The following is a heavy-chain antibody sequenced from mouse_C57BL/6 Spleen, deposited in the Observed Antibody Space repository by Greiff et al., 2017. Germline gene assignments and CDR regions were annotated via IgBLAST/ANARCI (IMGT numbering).Heavy chain of an antibody. Sequence: QVQLQQSGAELLKPGASVKISCKASGYAFSSYWMNWVKQRPGKGLEWIGQIYPGDGDTNYNGKFKGKATLTADKSSSTAYMQLSSLTSEDSAVYFCARGHNMGVPSCAMDYWGQGASVTVSS. CDR2: IYPGDGDT. V-gene: IGHV1-80*01. D-gene: IGHD1-1*02. CDR3: ARGHNMGVPSCAMDY. J-gene: IGHJ4*01. CDR1: GYAFSSYW.